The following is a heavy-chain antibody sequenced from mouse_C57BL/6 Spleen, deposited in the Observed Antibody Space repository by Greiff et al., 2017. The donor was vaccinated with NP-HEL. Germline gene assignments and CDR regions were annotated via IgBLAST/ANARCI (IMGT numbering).Heavy chain of an antibody. D-gene: IGHD2-4*01. V-gene: IGHV4-1*01. J-gene: IGHJ1*03. CDR1: GIDFSRYW. CDR2: INPDSSTI. Sequence: EADGIDFSRYWMSWVRRAPGKGLEWIGEINPDSSTINYAPSLKDKFIISRDNAKNTLYLQMSKVRSEDTALYYCARIYYDYGYWYFDVWGTGTTVTVSS. CDR3: ARIYYDYGYWYFDV.